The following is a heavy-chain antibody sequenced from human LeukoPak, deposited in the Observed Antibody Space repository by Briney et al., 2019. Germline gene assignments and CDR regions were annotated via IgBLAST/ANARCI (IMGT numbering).Heavy chain of an antibody. CDR3: ARYTVVTPGDAFDI. CDR2: IYYSGNT. CDR1: GGSISSSSYY. J-gene: IGHJ3*02. Sequence: PSETLSLTCTVSGGSISSSSYYWGWIRQPPGKGLEWIGSIYYSGNTYYNPSLESRVTISVDTSKNQFSLKLSSVTAADTAVYYCARYTVVTPGDAFDIWGQGTMVTVSS. V-gene: IGHV4-39*07. D-gene: IGHD4-23*01.